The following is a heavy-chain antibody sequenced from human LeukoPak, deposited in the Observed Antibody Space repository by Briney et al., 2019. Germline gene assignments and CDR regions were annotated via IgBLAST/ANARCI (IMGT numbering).Heavy chain of an antibody. Sequence: PGGSLRLSCAASGFTVSSNYMSWVRQAPGKGLEWVSVIFSDGSTYYADSVKGRFTISRDNSKNTLYLQMNNLRADDTAVYYCARAPSVGFPPGVDSWGQGTLVTVSS. J-gene: IGHJ4*02. CDR2: IFSDGST. CDR3: ARAPSVGFPPGVDS. CDR1: GFTVSSNY. D-gene: IGHD1-26*01. V-gene: IGHV3-53*01.